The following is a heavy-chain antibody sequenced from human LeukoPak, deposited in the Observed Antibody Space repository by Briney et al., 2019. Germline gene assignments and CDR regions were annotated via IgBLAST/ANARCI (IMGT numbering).Heavy chain of an antibody. D-gene: IGHD3-10*01. CDR2: IYTSGST. V-gene: IGHV4-4*07. CDR1: GGSISSYY. CDR3: ARDSTGGSGSYYTYFDY. Sequence: SETLSLTCTVSGGSISSYYWSWIRQPAGKGLEGFGRIYTSGSTNYNPSLKSRVTMSVDTSKNQFSLKLSSVTAADTAVYYCARDSTGGSGSYYTYFDYWGQGTLVTVSS. J-gene: IGHJ4*02.